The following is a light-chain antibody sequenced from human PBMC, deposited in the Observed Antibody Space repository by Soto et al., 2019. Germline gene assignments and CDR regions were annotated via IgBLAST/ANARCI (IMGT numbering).Light chain of an antibody. CDR3: QQLNSYPHT. V-gene: IGKV1-9*01. CDR2: TAS. Sequence: DIQLTQSPSFLSASVGDRVTITCRASQGISSYLAWYQQKPGKAPKLLIYTASTLQSGVPSRFSGSGSVTEFTLTITSLQPEDFAIYYCQQLNSYPHTFGGGTNVEIK. J-gene: IGKJ4*01. CDR1: QGISSY.